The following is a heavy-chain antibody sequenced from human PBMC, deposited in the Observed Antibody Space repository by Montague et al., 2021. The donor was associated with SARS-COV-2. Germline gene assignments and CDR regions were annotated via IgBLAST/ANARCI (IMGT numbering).Heavy chain of an antibody. CDR2: TYYRSEWYN. Sequence: CAISGDSDSRNSAGRNWIRQSPSRGLERLGRTYYRSEWYNDYAVSVKSRITINPDTSKNQISLQLNSVTPEDTAVYYCARTSASSDYWGQGTLVTVSS. D-gene: IGHD1-26*01. CDR1: GDSDSRNSAG. CDR3: ARTSASSDY. J-gene: IGHJ4*02. V-gene: IGHV6-1*01.